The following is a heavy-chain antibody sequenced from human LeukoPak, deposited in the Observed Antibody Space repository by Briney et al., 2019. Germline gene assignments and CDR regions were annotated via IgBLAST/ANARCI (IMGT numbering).Heavy chain of an antibody. CDR3: XXXXXXXXXXYSSLAGYYGMDV. CDR1: GGSISSGGYY. V-gene: IGHV4-61*08. CDR2: IYYSGST. D-gene: IGHD6-19*01. Sequence: SETLSLTCTVSGGSISSGGYYWSWIRQHPGKGLEWIGYIYYSGSTNYNPSLKSRVTISVDTSKNQFSLKLSSVTAAATAVYXXXXXXXXXXXXYSSLAGYYGMDVWGQGTTVTVSS. J-gene: IGHJ6*02.